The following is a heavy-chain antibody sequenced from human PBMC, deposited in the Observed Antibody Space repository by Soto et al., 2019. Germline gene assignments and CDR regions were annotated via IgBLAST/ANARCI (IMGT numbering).Heavy chain of an antibody. J-gene: IGHJ3*02. V-gene: IGHV3-21*01. Sequence: GGSLRLSCAASGFTFSSYSMNWVRQAPGKGLEWVSSISSSSSYIYYADSVKGRFTISRDNTNNSLYLQSNSLRAEDTAVYYCARGVHNIVVVVECAFDIWGQGTMVTVSS. CDR2: ISSSSSYI. CDR1: GFTFSSYS. CDR3: ARGVHNIVVVVECAFDI. D-gene: IGHD2-15*01.